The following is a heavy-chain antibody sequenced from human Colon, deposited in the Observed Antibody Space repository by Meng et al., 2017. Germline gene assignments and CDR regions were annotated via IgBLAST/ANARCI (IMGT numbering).Heavy chain of an antibody. Sequence: VLLVESGGGLVKPGGSLRLYCAASGFTFSSYSVNWVRQAPGKGLEWVSSISTSSSYIYYADSVKGRFTISRDDAKNSLYLKMNSLRAEDTAVYYCARELQLGYWGQGTLVTVSS. D-gene: IGHD5-24*01. CDR3: ARELQLGY. CDR2: ISTSSSYI. CDR1: GFTFSSYS. J-gene: IGHJ4*02. V-gene: IGHV3-21*01.